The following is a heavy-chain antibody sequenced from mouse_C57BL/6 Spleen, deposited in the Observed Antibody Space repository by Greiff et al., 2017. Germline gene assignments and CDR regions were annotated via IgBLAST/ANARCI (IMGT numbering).Heavy chain of an antibody. D-gene: IGHD1-1*01. V-gene: IGHV14-2*01. J-gene: IGHJ2*01. Sequence: EVQLQQSGAELVKPGASVKLSCTASGFNIKDYYMHWVKQRTEQGLEWIGRIDPEDGETKYAPKFQGKATLTADTSSNTAYLQLSSLTSEDTAVYYCARKTATVVATVFWGQGTTLTVS. CDR3: ARKTATVVATVF. CDR1: GFNIKDYY. CDR2: IDPEDGET.